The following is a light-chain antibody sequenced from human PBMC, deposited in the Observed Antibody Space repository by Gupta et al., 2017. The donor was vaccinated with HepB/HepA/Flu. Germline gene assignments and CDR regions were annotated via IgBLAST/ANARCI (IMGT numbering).Light chain of an antibody. CDR3: SSDTSSSTLV. CDR1: SSDVGGYNY. J-gene: IGLJ2*01. Sequence: QSALTQPASVSGSPGQSNTISCTGTSSDVGGYNYVSWYQHHPGEAPKLMFYDVSNRTAGVASRFSGSTSGNTASLTISGLPEEDEADYYGSSDTSSSTLVFGGGTKLTVL. V-gene: IGLV2-14*03. CDR2: DVS.